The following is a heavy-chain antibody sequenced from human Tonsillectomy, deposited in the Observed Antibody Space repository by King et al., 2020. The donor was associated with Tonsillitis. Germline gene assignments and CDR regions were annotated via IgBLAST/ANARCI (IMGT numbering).Heavy chain of an antibody. J-gene: IGHJ4*02. D-gene: IGHD4-23*01. CDR1: GGSISSYY. CDR2: IYYSGST. V-gene: IGHV4-59*01. CDR3: ARDLRYGGNSGGGDY. Sequence: VQLQASGPGLVKPSETLSLTCTVSGGSISSYYWSWIRQPPGKGLEWIGYIYYSGSTNYNPSLKSRVTISVDTSKNQFSLKLSSVTAADTAVYYCARDLRYGGNSGGGDYWGQGTLVTVSS.